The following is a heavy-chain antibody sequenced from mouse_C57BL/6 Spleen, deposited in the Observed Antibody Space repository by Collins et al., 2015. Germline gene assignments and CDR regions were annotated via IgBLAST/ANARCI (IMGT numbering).Heavy chain of an antibody. CDR3: ARGLYDYDGGY. Sequence: QVQLQQPGAELVKPGASVKLSCKASGYTFTSYWMHWVKQRPGQGLEWIGKINPSNGRTNYNEKFKSKATLTVDKSSSTAYMQLSSLTSEDSAVYYCARGLYDYDGGYWGQGTTLTVSS. J-gene: IGHJ2*01. CDR1: GYTFTSYW. V-gene: IGHV1S81*02. D-gene: IGHD2-4*01. CDR2: INPSNGRT.